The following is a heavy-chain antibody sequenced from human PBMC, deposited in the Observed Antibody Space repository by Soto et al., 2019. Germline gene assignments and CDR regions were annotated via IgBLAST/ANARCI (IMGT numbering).Heavy chain of an antibody. CDR1: GFTLSSYV. CDR3: SKDVTSACYPY. J-gene: IGHJ4*02. CDR2: ISADGTHR. Sequence: QVQLVESGGGVVQPGRSLRLSCAASGFTLSSYVMHWVRQVAGKGLEWVAVISADGTHRFYAASVKGRFTISRDHSKNSLYLHMNTLRTDDTAVYYCSKDVTSACYPYCGQGTLVTVSS. V-gene: IGHV3-30-3*01. D-gene: IGHD2-15*01.